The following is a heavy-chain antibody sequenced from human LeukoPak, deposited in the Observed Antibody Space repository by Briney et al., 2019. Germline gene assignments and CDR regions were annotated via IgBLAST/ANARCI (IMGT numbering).Heavy chain of an antibody. V-gene: IGHV4-59*01. CDR1: GGPIGSYY. J-gene: IGHJ5*02. D-gene: IGHD3-10*01. Sequence: PSETLSLTCTVSGGPIGSYYWSWVRQPPEKGLEWIGNIVYTGRTNYNPSLKSRVTMSIDTSKNQFSLRLNPVTAADTAVYYCARDSWWDGSKTFSDWFGPWGQGTLVTVSS. CDR2: IVYTGRT. CDR3: ARDSWWDGSKTFSDWFGP.